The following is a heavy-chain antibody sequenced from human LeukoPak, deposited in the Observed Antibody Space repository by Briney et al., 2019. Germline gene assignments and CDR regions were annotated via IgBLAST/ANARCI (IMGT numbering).Heavy chain of an antibody. V-gene: IGHV1-69*05. CDR2: IIPIFGTA. D-gene: IGHD6-13*01. J-gene: IGHJ4*02. CDR3: ARERPPGDSSNWFLEGYFDI. CDR1: GGTFSSYA. Sequence: GASVKVSRKASGGTFSSYAITWVRQAPGQGLEWMGRIIPIFGTANYAQKFQGRVTITTDESTSTAYIELSTLRSDDTAVYYCARERPPGDSSNWFLEGYFDIWGQGTLVTVSS.